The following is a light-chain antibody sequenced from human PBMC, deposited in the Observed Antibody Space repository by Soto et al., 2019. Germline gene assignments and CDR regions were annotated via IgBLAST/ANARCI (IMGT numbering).Light chain of an antibody. CDR1: QSVSSTY. J-gene: IGKJ5*01. CDR3: QQYGSSPEIT. Sequence: TVLTQSPGTLSLSPGERATHSCRASQSVSSTYLAWYQHKPGQAPRLLIYGASRRATGIPDRFSASGSGTDFTLTISRLEPEDFAVYYCQQYGSSPEITFGQGTRLEIK. V-gene: IGKV3-20*01. CDR2: GAS.